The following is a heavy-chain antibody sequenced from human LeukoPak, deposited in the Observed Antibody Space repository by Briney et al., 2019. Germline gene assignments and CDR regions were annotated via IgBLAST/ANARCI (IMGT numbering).Heavy chain of an antibody. CDR2: IYYSGTT. D-gene: IGHD2/OR15-2a*01. CDR1: GGSMSSYY. J-gene: IGHJ1*01. CDR3: ARHGSTSSDDYFQH. Sequence: SQTLSLTCTVSGGSMSSYYWSWIRQPPGKGLEWIGYIYYSGTTNYNPSLKSRVTMSVDTSMNQFSLKMSSVTAADTAVYYCARHGSTSSDDYFQHWGQGTLVTVSS. V-gene: IGHV4-59*08.